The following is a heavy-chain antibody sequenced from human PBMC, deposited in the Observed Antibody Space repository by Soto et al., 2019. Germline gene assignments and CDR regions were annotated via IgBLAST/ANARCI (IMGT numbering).Heavy chain of an antibody. Sequence: GGSLGLSCAASGFTFNNYAMSWVRQSPTKGLEWVSAISGSGGSTYYADSVKGRFTISRDNSKNTLYLQMNSLRAEDTAVYYCAKDSERWLSHPYYFDYWGQGTLVTVSS. V-gene: IGHV3-23*01. D-gene: IGHD3-22*01. CDR1: GFTFNNYA. J-gene: IGHJ4*02. CDR2: ISGSGGST. CDR3: AKDSERWLSHPYYFDY.